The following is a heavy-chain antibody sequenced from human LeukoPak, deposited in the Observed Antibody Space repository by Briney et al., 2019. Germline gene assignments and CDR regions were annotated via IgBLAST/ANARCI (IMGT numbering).Heavy chain of an antibody. CDR3: ASEAMKIKHRITMIVVALDY. Sequence: SVKVSCKASGGTFSSYAISWVRQAPGQGLEWMGRIIPIFGTANYAQKFQGRVTITTDESTSTAYMELSSLRSEDTAVYYCASEAMKIKHRITMIVVALDYWGQGTLVTVFS. CDR2: IIPIFGTA. D-gene: IGHD3-22*01. V-gene: IGHV1-69*05. CDR1: GGTFSSYA. J-gene: IGHJ4*02.